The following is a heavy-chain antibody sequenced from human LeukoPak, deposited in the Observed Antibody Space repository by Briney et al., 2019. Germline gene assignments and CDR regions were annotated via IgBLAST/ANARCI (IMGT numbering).Heavy chain of an antibody. D-gene: IGHD3-22*01. Sequence: SEALSLTCTVSGGPISSYHWNWIRHPPGKGLEWIGYIDYSGSTNYSPSLKSRVTISVDTSKNQFSLKLSSVTAADTAVYYCARDRYDSSGYYTFDIWGQGTMVTVFS. J-gene: IGHJ3*02. V-gene: IGHV4-59*01. CDR3: ARDRYDSSGYYTFDI. CDR2: IDYSGST. CDR1: GGPISSYH.